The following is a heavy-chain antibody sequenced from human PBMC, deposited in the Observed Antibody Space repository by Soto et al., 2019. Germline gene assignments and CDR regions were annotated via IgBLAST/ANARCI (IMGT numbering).Heavy chain of an antibody. V-gene: IGHV1-18*01. D-gene: IGHD3-22*01. CDR3: ATYYDSNPVDNWFYP. CDR2: ISAYNGNT. CDR1: GYTFTSYG. J-gene: IGHJ5*02. Sequence: GASVKVSCKASGYTFTSYGISWVRQAPGQGLEWMGWISAYNGNTNYAQKLQGRVTMTTDTSTSTAYMELRSLRSDDTAVYYCATYYDSNPVDNWFYPWGKGTLVPVSS.